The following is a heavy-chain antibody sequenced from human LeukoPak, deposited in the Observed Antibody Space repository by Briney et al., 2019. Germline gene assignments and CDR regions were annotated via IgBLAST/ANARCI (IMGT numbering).Heavy chain of an antibody. Sequence: ASVKVSCKVSGYAFTSLDINWVRQATGQGLEWMGWMNPNSGFTGSAQKFQGRLTMTRDTSISTAYMELTSLTSEDTAMYYCARVAGSADYWGQGTLVTVSS. V-gene: IGHV1-8*01. J-gene: IGHJ4*02. CDR1: GYAFTSLD. D-gene: IGHD6-19*01. CDR3: ARVAGSADY. CDR2: MNPNSGFT.